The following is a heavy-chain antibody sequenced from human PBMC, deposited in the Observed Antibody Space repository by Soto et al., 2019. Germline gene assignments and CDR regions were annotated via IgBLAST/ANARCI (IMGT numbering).Heavy chain of an antibody. Sequence: QVQLVQSGAEVKKPGASVKVSCKASGYTFTSYAMHWVRQAPGQRLEWMGWINAGNGNTKYSQKFQGRVTITRDTSASKAYMELSSRRSEDTAVYYCARARITIFGVVIYYYYGMDVLGQGTTVTVSS. CDR2: INAGNGNT. J-gene: IGHJ6*02. V-gene: IGHV1-3*01. CDR3: ARARITIFGVVIYYYYGMDV. CDR1: GYTFTSYA. D-gene: IGHD3-3*01.